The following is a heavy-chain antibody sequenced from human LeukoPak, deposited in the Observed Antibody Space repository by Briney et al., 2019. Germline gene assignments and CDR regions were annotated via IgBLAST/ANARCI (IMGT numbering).Heavy chain of an antibody. CDR3: ARDYTGGWNDY. D-gene: IGHD7-27*01. V-gene: IGHV3-7*01. CDR1: EFTFRRHW. Sequence: GGSLRLSCAASEFTFRRHWMSWVRQTKGKGLECVAKIKEDGSEKHYVDSVKGRFTISRDNAKNSLYLQMNSLRAEDTAVYYCARDYTGGWNDYWGQGTLVTVSS. J-gene: IGHJ4*02. CDR2: IKEDGSEK.